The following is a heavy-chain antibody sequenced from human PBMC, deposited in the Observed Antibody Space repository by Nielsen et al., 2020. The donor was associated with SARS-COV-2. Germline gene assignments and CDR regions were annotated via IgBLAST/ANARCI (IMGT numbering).Heavy chain of an antibody. Sequence: GESLKISCAASGFTFSSYAMSWVRQAPGKGLEWVSAISGSGGSTYYADSVKGRFTISRDNSKNTLYLQMNSLRAEDTAVYYCAMGAAAGFDYWGQGTLVTVSS. V-gene: IGHV3-23*01. CDR3: AMGAAAGFDY. J-gene: IGHJ4*02. CDR2: ISGSGGST. CDR1: GFTFSSYA. D-gene: IGHD6-13*01.